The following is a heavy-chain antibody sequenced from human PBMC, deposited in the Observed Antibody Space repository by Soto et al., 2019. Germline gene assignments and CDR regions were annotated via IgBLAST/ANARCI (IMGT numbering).Heavy chain of an antibody. J-gene: IGHJ6*03. Sequence: QVQLQESGPGLVKPSQTLSLSCTVSGGSISSGVYYWSWIRQHPGKGLEWVGYISYSRSTYYNPALNILVTISLDTSNNPFALMLSSVTAADTAVYYCARRVGHCSGGGCRGGYHYFMDVWGKGTTVTVSS. V-gene: IGHV4-31*01. D-gene: IGHD2-15*01. CDR2: ISYSRST. CDR1: GGSISSGVYY. CDR3: ARRVGHCSGGGCRGGYHYFMDV.